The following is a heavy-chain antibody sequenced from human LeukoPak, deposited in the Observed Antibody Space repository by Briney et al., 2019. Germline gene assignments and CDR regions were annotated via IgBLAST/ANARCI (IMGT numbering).Heavy chain of an antibody. CDR1: GGSISSYY. J-gene: IGHJ4*02. CDR2: IYSSGGT. V-gene: IGHV4-4*07. CDR3: ARMYSGTYGGIDY. Sequence: SETLSLTCTVSGGSISSYYWSWTRQPAGEGLEWIGRIYSSGGTNYNPSLKSRVTLSVATSKNQFSLKLSSVTAADTAVYYCARMYSGTYGGIDYWGQGTLVTVSS. D-gene: IGHD1-26*01.